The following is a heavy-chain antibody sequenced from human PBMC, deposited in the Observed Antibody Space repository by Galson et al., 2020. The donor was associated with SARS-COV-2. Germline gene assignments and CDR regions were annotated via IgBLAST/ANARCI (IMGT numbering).Heavy chain of an antibody. D-gene: IGHD1-26*01. CDR3: ARDVIVGATTGLDY. CDR2: IWYDGSNK. V-gene: IGHV3-33*01. CDR1: GFTFSSYG. J-gene: IGHJ4*02. Sequence: GGPLSLSCAASGFTFSSYGMHWVRQPPGKGLEWVAVIWYDGSNKYYADSVKGRFTISRDNSKNTLYLQMNSLRAEDTPVYYCARDVIVGATTGLDYWGQGTLVTVSS.